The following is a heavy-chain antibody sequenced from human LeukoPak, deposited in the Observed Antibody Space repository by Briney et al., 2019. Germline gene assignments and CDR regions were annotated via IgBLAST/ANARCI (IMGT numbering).Heavy chain of an antibody. CDR2: ISGSGGST. V-gene: IGHV3-23*01. D-gene: IGHD4-11*01. CDR3: ANCARDYSQHDAFDI. Sequence: PGGTLRLSCAASGFTFSSYAMSWVRQAPGKGLEWVSAISGSGGSTYYADSVKGRFTISRDNSKNTLYLQMNSLRAEDTAVYYCANCARDYSQHDAFDIWGQGTMVTVSS. J-gene: IGHJ3*02. CDR1: GFTFSSYA.